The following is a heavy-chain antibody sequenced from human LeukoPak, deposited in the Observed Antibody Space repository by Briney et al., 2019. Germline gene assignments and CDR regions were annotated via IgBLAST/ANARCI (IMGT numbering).Heavy chain of an antibody. D-gene: IGHD3-3*01. CDR3: AKDQKLTIFGMVPLFDC. CDR2: ISGSGGST. V-gene: IGHV3-23*01. CDR1: GFTFSSYA. J-gene: IGHJ4*02. Sequence: GGSLRLSCAASGFTFSSYAMSGVRQAPGKGLEGVSAISGSGGSTYYAASVKGRFTTSRDNSKNTLYLKMNSLRAGATAEYYCAKDQKLTIFGMVPLFDCWGQGSLVTVYS.